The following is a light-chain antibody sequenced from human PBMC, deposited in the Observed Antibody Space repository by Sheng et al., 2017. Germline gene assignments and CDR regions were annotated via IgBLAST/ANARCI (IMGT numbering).Light chain of an antibody. Sequence: DIQMTQSPSSLSASVGDRITITCRASQGISSSLAWYQQKPGKVPKLLIYAASTLRSGVPSRFSGSGSGTDFTLTISSLQPEDVATYYCQKYNSAPLTFGEGPRWRSN. CDR3: QKYNSAPLT. J-gene: IGKJ4*01. CDR2: AAS. CDR1: QGISSS. V-gene: IGKV1-27*01.